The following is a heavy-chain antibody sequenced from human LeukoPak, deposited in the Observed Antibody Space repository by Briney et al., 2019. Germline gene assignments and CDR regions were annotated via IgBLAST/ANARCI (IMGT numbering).Heavy chain of an antibody. V-gene: IGHV4-4*02. J-gene: IGHJ4*02. CDR3: AQRGYSYGRFDY. CDR1: GGSISSSNW. CDR2: IYRSGST. D-gene: IGHD5-18*01. Sequence: SETLSLTCAVSGGSISSSNWWSWVRQPPGKGLEWIGEIYRSGSTNYNPSLKSRVTISVDKSKNQFSLKLSSVTAADTAVYYCAQRGYSYGRFDYWGQGTLVTVSS.